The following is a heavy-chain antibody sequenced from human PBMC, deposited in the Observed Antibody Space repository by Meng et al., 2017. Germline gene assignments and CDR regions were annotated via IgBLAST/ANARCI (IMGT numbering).Heavy chain of an antibody. J-gene: IGHJ4*02. CDR1: GDSISGFY. CDR3: ARDRGIPGSYVFDY. V-gene: IGHV4-59*01. CDR2: IYYSGTT. D-gene: IGHD1-26*01. Sequence: GSLRLSCTVSGDSISGFYWSWIRQPPGKGLEWIGYIYYSGTTNYNPSLKSRVTISVDTSKNQFSLKLSSVTAADTAVYYCARDRGIPGSYVFDYWGQGTLVTVSS.